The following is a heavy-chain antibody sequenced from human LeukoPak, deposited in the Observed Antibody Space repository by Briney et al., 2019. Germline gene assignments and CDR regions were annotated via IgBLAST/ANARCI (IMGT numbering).Heavy chain of an antibody. CDR3: AREAPTGGITMVRGVSYYFDY. CDR1: GFTFSSYG. Sequence: GGSLRLSCAASGFTFSSYGMHWVRQAPGKGLEWVAFIRYDGSNKYYADSVKGRFTISRDNSKNTLYLQMNSLRAEDTAVYYCAREAPTGGITMVRGVSYYFDYWGQGTLVTVSS. J-gene: IGHJ4*02. V-gene: IGHV3-30*02. CDR2: IRYDGSNK. D-gene: IGHD3-10*01.